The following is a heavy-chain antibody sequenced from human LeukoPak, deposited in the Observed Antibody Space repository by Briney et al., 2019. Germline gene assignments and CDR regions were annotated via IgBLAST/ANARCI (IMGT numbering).Heavy chain of an antibody. CDR3: ARGGWISSGKPEAV. J-gene: IGHJ6*02. CDR1: GFTVSSNY. D-gene: IGHD6-19*01. V-gene: IGHV3-66*01. Sequence: GGSLRLSCAASGFTVSSNYMSWVRQAPGKGLEWVSVIYSGGSTYYADSVKGRFTISRDNSKNTLYLQMNSLRAEDTAVYYCARGGWISSGKPEAVWGQGTTVTVSS. CDR2: IYSGGST.